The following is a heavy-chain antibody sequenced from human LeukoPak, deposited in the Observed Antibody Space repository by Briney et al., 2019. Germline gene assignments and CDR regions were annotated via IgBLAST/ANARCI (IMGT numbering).Heavy chain of an antibody. Sequence: GSLRLSCAASGFTFSSYWMSWVRQSPGKGLEWIGEINHSGSTNSNPSLKSRVTMSVDTSKNQFSLKLSSVTAADSAVYYCARREWLRSYWYFDLWGRGTLVTVSS. CDR1: GFTFSSYW. V-gene: IGHV4-34*01. CDR3: ARREWLRSYWYFDL. J-gene: IGHJ2*01. D-gene: IGHD5-12*01. CDR2: INHSGST.